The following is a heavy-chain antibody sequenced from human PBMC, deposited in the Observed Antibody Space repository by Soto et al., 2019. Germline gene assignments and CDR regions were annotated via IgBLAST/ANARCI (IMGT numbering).Heavy chain of an antibody. Sequence: QVHLVQSGAEVTKAGSSVKVSCKASGGTFSSHAFSWVRQAPGQGLEWVGGIIPIFETANYAQEFQGRVSISAGESTNTVILELNHLRSADTAIYLWASGDRSSCTGNHWGPGTPGPVS. J-gene: IGHJ4*01. CDR1: GGTFSSHA. V-gene: IGHV1-69*01. CDR2: IIPIFETA. D-gene: IGHD2-8*02. CDR3: ASGDRSSCTGNH.